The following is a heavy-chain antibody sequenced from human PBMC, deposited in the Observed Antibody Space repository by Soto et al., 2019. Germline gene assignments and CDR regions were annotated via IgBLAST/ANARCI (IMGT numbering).Heavy chain of an antibody. J-gene: IGHJ6*03. V-gene: IGHV1-69*10. CDR3: ASGVYGSGSYYYYYYYYMDV. D-gene: IGHD3-10*01. CDR2: IIPIFGIA. CDR1: GGTFSSYA. Sequence: ASVKVSCKASGGTFSSYAISWVRQAPGQGLEWMGGIIPIFGIANYAQKFQGRVTITADKSTSTAYMELSSLRSEDTAVYYCASGVYGSGSYYYYYYYYMDVWGKGTTVTVSS.